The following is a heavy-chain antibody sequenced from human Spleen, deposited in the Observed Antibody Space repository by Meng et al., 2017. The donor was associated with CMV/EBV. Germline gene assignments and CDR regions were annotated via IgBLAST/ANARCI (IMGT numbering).Heavy chain of an antibody. Sequence: SCRASGYTFAGYYIHWVRQAPGEGLEWMGWINPNSGGTNYAQKFQGRVTMTRDTSISTAYMEVSRLKSDDTTVYYCARETKLGGWFDPWGQGTLVTVSS. V-gene: IGHV1-2*02. D-gene: IGHD3-16*01. CDR1: GYTFAGYY. CDR2: INPNSGGT. CDR3: ARETKLGGWFDP. J-gene: IGHJ5*02.